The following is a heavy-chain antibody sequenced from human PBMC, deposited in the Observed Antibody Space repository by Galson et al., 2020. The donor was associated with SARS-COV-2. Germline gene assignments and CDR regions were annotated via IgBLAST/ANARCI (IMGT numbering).Heavy chain of an antibody. CDR1: GGSISSSSYY. J-gene: IGHJ5*02. D-gene: IGHD6-6*01. CDR3: ARHEAVFEYSSSVGWFDP. CDR2: IYYSGST. Sequence: SETLSLTCTVSGGSISSSSYYWGWIRQPPGKGLEWIGSIYYSGSTYYNPSLKSRVTISVDTSKNQFSLKLSSVTAADTAVYYCARHEAVFEYSSSVGWFDPWGQGTLVTVSS. V-gene: IGHV4-39*01.